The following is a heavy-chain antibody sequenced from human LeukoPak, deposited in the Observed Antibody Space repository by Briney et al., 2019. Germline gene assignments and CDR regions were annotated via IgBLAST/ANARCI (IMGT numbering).Heavy chain of an antibody. D-gene: IGHD1-26*01. V-gene: IGHV4-39*07. J-gene: IGHJ6*03. CDR1: GGSISSSSYY. CDR3: AREGKVGATDYYYYYMDV. CDR2: IYYSGST. Sequence: SETLSLTCTVSGGSISSSSYYWGWIRQPPGKGLEWIGSIYYSGSTYYNPSLKSRVTISVDTSKNQFSLKLSSVTAADTAVYYCAREGKVGATDYYYYYMDVWGKGTTVTVSS.